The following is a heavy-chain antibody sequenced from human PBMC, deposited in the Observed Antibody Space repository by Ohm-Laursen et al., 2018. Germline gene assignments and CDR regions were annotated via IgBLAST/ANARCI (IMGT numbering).Heavy chain of an antibody. CDR3: ARVSRMSVYYFDS. J-gene: IGHJ4*02. CDR2: LYASGTT. Sequence: SETLSLTCTVSGHSISSYYWSWIRQSAGRGLEWIGRLYASGTTNYNPSLKSRVTMSVDTSKSQVSLRLSSVTAADMAVYYCARVSRMSVYYFDSWGQGALVTVSS. CDR1: GHSISSYY. D-gene: IGHD2/OR15-2a*01. V-gene: IGHV4-4*07.